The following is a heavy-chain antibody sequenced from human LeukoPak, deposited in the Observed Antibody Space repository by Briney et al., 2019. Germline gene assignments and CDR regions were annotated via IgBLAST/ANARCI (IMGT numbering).Heavy chain of an antibody. CDR1: GFTFSRLA. Sequence: GGSLRLSCAASGFTFSRLAMTWVRQAPGKGLEWVSTISASGPYYADAVRGRFTISRDNSRNTLSPQMDSLRAEDTAVYYCAKDHESDGYPCLDHWGLGTLVTVSS. V-gene: IGHV3-23*01. CDR3: AKDHESDGYPCLDH. J-gene: IGHJ4*02. D-gene: IGHD3-22*01. CDR2: ISASGP.